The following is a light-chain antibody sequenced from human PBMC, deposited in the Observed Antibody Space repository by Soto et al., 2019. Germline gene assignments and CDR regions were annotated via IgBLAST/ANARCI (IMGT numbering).Light chain of an antibody. V-gene: IGKV3-20*01. CDR1: QSVASSY. CDR2: DTF. Sequence: EIVLTQSPGTLSLSPGERATLSCRASQSVASSYLAWYQQKPGQAPRLLIYDTFRRATGIPDRFSGSGSGTDFTLTISALETEDFAVYYCQHYGYSPPSTVFGQGTKLEIK. J-gene: IGKJ2*01. CDR3: QHYGYSPPSTV.